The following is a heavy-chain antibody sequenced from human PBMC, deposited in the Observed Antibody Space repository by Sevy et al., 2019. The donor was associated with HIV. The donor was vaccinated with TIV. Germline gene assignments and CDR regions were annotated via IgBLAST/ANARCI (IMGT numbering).Heavy chain of an antibody. J-gene: IGHJ4*02. Sequence: SETLSLTCAVSGVSVTSDTYYWSWIRQPPGKGLEWIGYVYHTGSTNYSPSFKSRVTISIDTSKNQFSLRLFSVAATDTAMYYCAREPYFFDKSGYFWDYWGQGILVTVSS. CDR3: AREPYFFDKSGYFWDY. CDR1: GVSVTSDTYY. CDR2: VYHTGST. V-gene: IGHV4-61*01. D-gene: IGHD3-22*01.